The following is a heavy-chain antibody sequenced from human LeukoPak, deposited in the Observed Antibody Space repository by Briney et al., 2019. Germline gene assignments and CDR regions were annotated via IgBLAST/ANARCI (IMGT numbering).Heavy chain of an antibody. D-gene: IGHD2-2*01. Sequence: SETLSLTCAVYGGSFSGYYWSWIRQPPGKGLEWIGEINHSGSTNYNPSLKSRVTISVDTSKNQFSLKLSSVTAADTAVYYRAIHIVVVPAAKKKNWFDPWGQGTLVTVSS. J-gene: IGHJ5*02. CDR3: AIHIVVVPAAKKKNWFDP. V-gene: IGHV4-34*01. CDR2: INHSGST. CDR1: GGSFSGYY.